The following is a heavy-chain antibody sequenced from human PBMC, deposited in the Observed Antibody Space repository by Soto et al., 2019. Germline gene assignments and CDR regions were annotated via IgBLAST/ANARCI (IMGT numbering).Heavy chain of an antibody. V-gene: IGHV3-7*01. D-gene: IGHD6-25*01. CDR1: GFTFSDYW. CDR3: TRSPGAAEIDY. CDR2: IKEDANEK. J-gene: IGHJ4*02. Sequence: GVSLRLSCAAPGFTFSDYWMAWVRQAPGKGLEWVANIKEDANEKYYMDSVEGRFTISRDNAKNSLYLQMNSLRAEDTAVYYCTRSPGAAEIDYWGQGTVVNVS.